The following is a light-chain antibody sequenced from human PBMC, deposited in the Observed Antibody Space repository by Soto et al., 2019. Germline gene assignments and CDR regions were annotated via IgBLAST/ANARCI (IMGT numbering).Light chain of an antibody. CDR1: QDISNY. J-gene: IGKJ4*01. V-gene: IGKV1-27*01. CDR2: AAS. CDR3: QQTRSYPST. Sequence: DIQMTQSPSPLSASVGDRVTITCRTSQDISNYLAWYQQKPGKVPKLLIYAASSLRSGVPSRFTASAFGTDFTLTISSLQAEDFATYYCQQTRSYPSTFGGGTKVDIK.